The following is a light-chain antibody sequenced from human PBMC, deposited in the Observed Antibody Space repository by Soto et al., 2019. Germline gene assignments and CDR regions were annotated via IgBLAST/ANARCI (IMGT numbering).Light chain of an antibody. Sequence: EIVLTQSPGTLSLSPGERATLSCRASQSVSSSYLAWYQQKPGQAPRLLIYGASTRATDIPARFSGSGSGTEFTLTISSLQSEDFAFYYCQQYHDWLFTFGPGTKVDIK. V-gene: IGKV3-15*01. CDR1: QSVSSSY. CDR3: QQYHDWLFT. J-gene: IGKJ3*01. CDR2: GAS.